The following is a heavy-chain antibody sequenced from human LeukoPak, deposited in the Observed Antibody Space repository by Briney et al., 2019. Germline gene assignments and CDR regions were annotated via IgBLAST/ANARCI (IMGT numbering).Heavy chain of an antibody. CDR1: GGSVSSGSYY. Sequence: PSETLSLTCTVSGGSVSSGSYYWSWIRQPPGKGLEWIGYIYYSGSTNYNPSLKSRVTISVDTSKNQFSLKLSSVTAADTAVYYCAGVLMVYAMVGYWGQGTLVTVSS. D-gene: IGHD2-8*01. CDR2: IYYSGST. CDR3: AGVLMVYAMVGY. V-gene: IGHV4-61*01. J-gene: IGHJ4*02.